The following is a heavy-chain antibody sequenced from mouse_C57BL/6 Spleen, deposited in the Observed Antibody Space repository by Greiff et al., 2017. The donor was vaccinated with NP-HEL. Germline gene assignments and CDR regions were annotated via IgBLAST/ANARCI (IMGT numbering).Heavy chain of an antibody. CDR2: IYPGDGDT. V-gene: IGHV1-82*01. D-gene: IGHD4-1*01. J-gene: IGHJ4*01. CDR1: GYAFSSSW. Sequence: QVQLQQSGPELVKPGASVKISCKASGYAFSSSWMNWVKQRPGKGLEWIGRIYPGDGDTNYNGKFKGKATLTADKSSSTAYMQLSSLTSEDSAVYFCANELGRGDYWGQGTSVTVSS. CDR3: ANELGRGDY.